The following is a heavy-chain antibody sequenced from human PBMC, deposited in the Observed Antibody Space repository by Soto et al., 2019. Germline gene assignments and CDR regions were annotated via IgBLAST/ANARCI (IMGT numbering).Heavy chain of an antibody. J-gene: IGHJ4*02. Sequence: QVQLEQSGAEVKKPGASMKVSCQASGYTFTSYYIHWVRQAPGQGLEWMGVSHVGPDTTMYAQKFQGRVTMTRDTSTSTVYMELSSLISEDTAVYFCARESSGTYYFAYWGQGTLVTVSS. CDR1: GYTFTSYY. V-gene: IGHV1-46*01. CDR2: SHVGPDTT. CDR3: ARESSGTYYFAY. D-gene: IGHD6-19*01.